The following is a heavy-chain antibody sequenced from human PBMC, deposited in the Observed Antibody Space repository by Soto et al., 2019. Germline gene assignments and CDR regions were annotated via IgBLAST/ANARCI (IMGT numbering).Heavy chain of an antibody. CDR3: ARMRDVWYAFDI. CDR1: GFTFSSSA. CDR2: ISSDGGNT. J-gene: IGHJ3*02. D-gene: IGHD2-21*01. Sequence: EVQLVESGGDLVQPGGSLRLSCAASGFTFSSSAMHWVRQAPGKGLEYVSSISSDGGNTYYANSVKGRFTISRDNSKNILYLQMGSLRAEDMAVYYCARMRDVWYAFDIWGQGTMVTVSS. V-gene: IGHV3-64*01.